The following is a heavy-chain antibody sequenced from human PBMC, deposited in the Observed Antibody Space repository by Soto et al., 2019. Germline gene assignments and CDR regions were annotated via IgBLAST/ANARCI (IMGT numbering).Heavy chain of an antibody. Sequence: QVQLVQSGAEVKKPGSSVKVSCKASGGTFSTYAISWVRQAPGQGLEWMGGIIPIFGTANYAQKFQGRVTITADETTSTAYMKLRSLRSEDTAVYYCAIESSSWDHDYYYKIAVWGQGTTVTVSS. D-gene: IGHD6-13*01. CDR2: IIPIFGTA. V-gene: IGHV1-69*01. CDR3: AIESSSWDHDYYYKIAV. J-gene: IGHJ6*02. CDR1: GGTFSTYA.